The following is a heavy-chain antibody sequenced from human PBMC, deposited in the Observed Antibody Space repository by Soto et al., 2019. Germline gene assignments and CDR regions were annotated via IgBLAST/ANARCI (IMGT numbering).Heavy chain of an antibody. CDR2: IKSKTDGGTT. CDR1: GFTFSNAW. V-gene: IGHV3-15*07. CDR3: TTGMGYYDSINRYYYYGMDV. Sequence: EVQLVESGGGLVKPGGSLRLSCAASGFTFSNAWMNWVRQAPGKGLEWVGRIKSKTDGGTTDSAAPVKGRFTISRDDSKNTLYLQMNSLKTEDTAVYYCTTGMGYYDSINRYYYYGMDVWGQGTTVTVSS. J-gene: IGHJ6*02. D-gene: IGHD3-22*01.